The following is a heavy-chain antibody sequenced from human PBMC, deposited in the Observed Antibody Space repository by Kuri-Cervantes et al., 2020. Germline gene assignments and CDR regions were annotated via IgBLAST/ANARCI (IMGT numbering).Heavy chain of an antibody. V-gene: IGHV4-39*01. CDR3: ARTRSNSAAISGRTPNYYYGMDV. CDR2: ISYSGST. CDR1: GGSISSSXYY. D-gene: IGHD2-2*01. Sequence: TVSGGSISSSXYYWGWIRQPPGKGLELIGSISYSGSTSYHPSLKSRVTISVDTSKNQFSLKLSSVTAADTAVYYCARTRSNSAAISGRTPNYYYGMDVWGQGTTVTVSS. J-gene: IGHJ6*02.